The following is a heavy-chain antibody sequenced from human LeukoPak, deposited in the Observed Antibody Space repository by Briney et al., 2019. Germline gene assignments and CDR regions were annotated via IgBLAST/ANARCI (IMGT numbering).Heavy chain of an antibody. D-gene: IGHD5-18*01. CDR3: ARLLNSYGYYYYGMDV. CDR2: IYSGGST. J-gene: IGHJ6*02. CDR1: GFTVSSNY. V-gene: IGHV3-53*04. Sequence: GGSLRLSCAASGFTVSSNYMSWVRQAPGKGLEWVLVIYSGGSTYYADSVKGRFTISRHNSKNTLYLQMNSLRAEDTAVYYCARLLNSYGYYYYGMDVWGQGTTVTVSS.